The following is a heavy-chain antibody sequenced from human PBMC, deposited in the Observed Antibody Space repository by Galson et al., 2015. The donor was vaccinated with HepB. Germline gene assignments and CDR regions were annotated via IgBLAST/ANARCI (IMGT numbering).Heavy chain of an antibody. J-gene: IGHJ4*02. Sequence: SMRLACADSGFVSSNFGMHWVRQAPGKGLEWVALISFDGRNKYYADSAKGRFTISRDTSKNTLHLQMGSLRPDDMAVYFCAILWGLWSGYKFDSWGQGTLVTVSS. D-gene: IGHD3-3*01. V-gene: IGHV3-30*03. CDR1: GFVSSNFG. CDR3: AILWGLWSGYKFDS. CDR2: ISFDGRNK.